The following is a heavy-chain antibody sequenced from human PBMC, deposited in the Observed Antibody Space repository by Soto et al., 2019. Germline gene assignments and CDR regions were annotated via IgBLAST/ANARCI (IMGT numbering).Heavy chain of an antibody. Sequence: PGGSLRLSCEGSGFTFNDYYMTWIRQAPGKGLEWVAYINTLSTAIYYADSVKGRFTISRDNAKNSLYLQMNGLRAEDKATYYCARRLQWQLRPLESWGRGTLVTVSS. V-gene: IGHV3-11*01. D-gene: IGHD6-19*01. J-gene: IGHJ4*02. CDR2: INTLSTAI. CDR3: ARRLQWQLRPLES. CDR1: GFTFNDYY.